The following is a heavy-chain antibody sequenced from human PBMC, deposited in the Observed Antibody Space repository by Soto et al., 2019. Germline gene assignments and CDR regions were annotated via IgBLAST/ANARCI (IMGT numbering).Heavy chain of an antibody. CDR2: IWYDGSNK. CDR1: GFTFSSYG. J-gene: IGHJ6*03. CDR3: ARGNRCSSTSCYGLTVYYYYYYYMDV. Sequence: PGGSLRLSCAASGFTFSSYGMHWVRQAPGKGLEWVAVIWYDGSNKYYADSVKGRFTIPRDNSKNTLYLQMNSLRAEDTAVYYCARGNRCSSTSCYGLTVYYYYYYYMDVWGKGTTVTVSS. D-gene: IGHD2-2*01. V-gene: IGHV3-33*01.